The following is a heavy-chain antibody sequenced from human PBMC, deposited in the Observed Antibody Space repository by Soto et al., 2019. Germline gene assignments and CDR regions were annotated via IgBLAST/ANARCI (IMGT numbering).Heavy chain of an antibody. V-gene: IGHV3-23*01. CDR2: IRGGAGST. J-gene: IGHJ4*02. Sequence: EVQLLESGGGLVQPGGSLRLSCAASGFTFSTFDMTWVRQPPGKGLEWVALIRGGAGSTYYADSVKGRFTISKDISKKTWSLQRNSLRAKDTALYFCVKGAWLDYWGQGTMVTVS. CDR3: VKGAWLDY. CDR1: GFTFSTFD.